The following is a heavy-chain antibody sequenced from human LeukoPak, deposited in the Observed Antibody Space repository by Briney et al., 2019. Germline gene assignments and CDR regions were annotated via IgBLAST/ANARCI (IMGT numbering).Heavy chain of an antibody. CDR2: IYHSGFS. J-gene: IGHJ2*01. CDR3: ARDQRCSRFDGGCDQWFFDL. D-gene: IGHD3-10*02. CDR1: GGSISGYY. Sequence: SETLSLTCTVFGGSISGYYWSWLRQSPEKGLEWIGYIYHSGFSHYNPSLRGRVTISVDLSRNQFSLQLTSATAADTAMYYCARDQRCSRFDGGCDQWFFDLWGRGTLVTVSS. V-gene: IGHV4-59*01.